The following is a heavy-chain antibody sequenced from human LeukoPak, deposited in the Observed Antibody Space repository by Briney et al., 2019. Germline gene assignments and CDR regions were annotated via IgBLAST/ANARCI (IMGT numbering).Heavy chain of an antibody. J-gene: IGHJ6*02. V-gene: IGHV4-4*07. CDR2: IYTSGST. Sequence: SETLSLTCTVSGGSISSYYWSWIRQPAGKGLEWIGRIYTSGSTNYNPSLKSRVTISVDTSKNQFSLKLSSVTAADTAVYYCARQVGATSYYYYGMDVWGQGTTVTVSS. CDR3: ARQVGATSYYYYGMDV. D-gene: IGHD1-26*01. CDR1: GGSISSYY.